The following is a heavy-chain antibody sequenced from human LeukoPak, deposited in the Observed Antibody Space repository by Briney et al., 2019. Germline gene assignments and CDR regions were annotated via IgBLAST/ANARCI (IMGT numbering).Heavy chain of an antibody. D-gene: IGHD2-15*01. V-gene: IGHV3-23*01. Sequence: GGSLRLSCAASGFTFSTYAVNWVRQAPGKGLEWVSAISGSGGSTYYADSVKGRFTISRDNSKNTLYLQMNSLRAEDTAVYYCAKLFTRVVVVAADYWGQGTLVTVSS. CDR2: ISGSGGST. CDR3: AKLFTRVVVVAADY. J-gene: IGHJ4*02. CDR1: GFTFSTYA.